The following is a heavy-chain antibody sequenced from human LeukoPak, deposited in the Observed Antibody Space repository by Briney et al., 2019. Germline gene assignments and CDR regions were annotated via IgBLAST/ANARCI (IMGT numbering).Heavy chain of an antibody. Sequence: PGRSLRLSCAASGFTFDDYTMHWVRQAPGKGLDWVSLISWDGGTTYYADSVKGRFTISRDNSKNSLYLQMNSLRTEDTALYYCAKGSEGYSGYDRPFGYWGQGTLVTVSS. CDR3: AKGSEGYSGYDRPFGY. V-gene: IGHV3-43*01. CDR1: GFTFDDYT. CDR2: ISWDGGTT. D-gene: IGHD5-12*01. J-gene: IGHJ4*02.